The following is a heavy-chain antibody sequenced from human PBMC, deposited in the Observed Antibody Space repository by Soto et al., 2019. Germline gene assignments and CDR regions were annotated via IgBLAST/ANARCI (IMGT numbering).Heavy chain of an antibody. V-gene: IGHV5-51*01. J-gene: IGHJ3*02. CDR2: IYPGDSDT. CDR1: GYSFTSYW. Sequence: GESLKISCKGSGYSFTSYWIGWVRQMPGKGLEWMGIIYPGDSDTRYSPSFQGQVTISADKSISTAYLQWSSLKASDTAMYYCARQEGSTYYYDSSVAFDIWGQGTMVTVSS. D-gene: IGHD3-22*01. CDR3: ARQEGSTYYYDSSVAFDI.